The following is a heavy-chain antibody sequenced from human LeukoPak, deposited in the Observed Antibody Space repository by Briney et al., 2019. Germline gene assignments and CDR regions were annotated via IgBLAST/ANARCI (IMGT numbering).Heavy chain of an antibody. Sequence: QPGRSLRLSCAASGFTFSSYGMHWVRQAPGKGLEWVAVIWYDGSNKYYADSVKGRFTISRDNSKNTLYLQMNSLRAEDTAVYYCAKVGGSGSLRFGAFDIWGQGTMVTVSS. J-gene: IGHJ3*02. CDR2: IWYDGSNK. CDR3: AKVGGSGSLRFGAFDI. V-gene: IGHV3-33*06. D-gene: IGHD3-10*01. CDR1: GFTFSSYG.